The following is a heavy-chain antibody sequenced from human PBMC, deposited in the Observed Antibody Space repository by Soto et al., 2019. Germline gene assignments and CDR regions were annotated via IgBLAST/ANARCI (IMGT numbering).Heavy chain of an antibody. Sequence: GASVKVSCKASGYTFTSYYMHWVRQAPGQGLEWMGIINPSGGSTSYAQKFQGRVTMTRDTSTSTVYMELSSLRSEDTAVYYCARDQPDITMIVVAGYDGMDVWGQGTTVTVS. V-gene: IGHV1-46*01. CDR1: GYTFTSYY. CDR3: ARDQPDITMIVVAGYDGMDV. J-gene: IGHJ6*02. D-gene: IGHD3-22*01. CDR2: INPSGGST.